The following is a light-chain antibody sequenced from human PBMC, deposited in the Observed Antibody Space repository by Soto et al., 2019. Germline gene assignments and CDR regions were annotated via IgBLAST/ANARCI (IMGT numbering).Light chain of an antibody. V-gene: IGLV2-23*03. CDR2: EGS. CDR1: SSDVGSYNL. Sequence: QSVLTQPASVSGFPGQSITISCTGTSSDVGSYNLVSWYQQHPGKAPKLMIYEGSKRPSGVSNRFSGSKSGNTASLTISGLQAEDEADYYCRSYAGSSTFVFGGGTKLTVL. CDR3: RSYAGSSTFV. J-gene: IGLJ2*01.